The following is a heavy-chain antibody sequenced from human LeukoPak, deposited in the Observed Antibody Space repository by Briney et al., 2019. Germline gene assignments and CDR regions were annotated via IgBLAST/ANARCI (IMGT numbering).Heavy chain of an antibody. V-gene: IGHV4-31*03. D-gene: IGHD6-6*01. J-gene: IGHJ4*02. CDR3: ARQVAARPEFDY. Sequence: PSQTLSLTCTVSGGSISSGGYYWSWIRQHPGKGLEWIGYIYYSGSTYYNPSLKSRVTISVDRSKNQFSLKLSSVTAADTAVYYCARQVAARPEFDYWGQGTLVTVSS. CDR2: IYYSGST. CDR1: GGSISSGGYY.